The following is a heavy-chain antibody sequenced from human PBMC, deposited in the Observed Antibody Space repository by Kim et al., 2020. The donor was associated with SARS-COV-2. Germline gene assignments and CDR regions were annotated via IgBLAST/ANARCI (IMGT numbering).Heavy chain of an antibody. CDR3: ARGHYDILTGYYIRYFDY. J-gene: IGHJ4*02. Sequence: SETLSLTCAVYGGSFSGYYWSWIRQPPGKGLEWIGEINHSGSTNYNPSLKSRVTISVDTSKNQFSLKLSSVTAADTAVYYCARGHYDILTGYYIRYFDYWGQGTLVTVSS. D-gene: IGHD3-9*01. V-gene: IGHV4-34*01. CDR1: GGSFSGYY. CDR2: INHSGST.